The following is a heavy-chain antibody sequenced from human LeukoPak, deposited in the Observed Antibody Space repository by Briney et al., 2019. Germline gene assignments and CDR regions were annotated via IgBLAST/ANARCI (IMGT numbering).Heavy chain of an antibody. Sequence: PGGSLRLSCAASGFTFSSYGMHWVRQAPGKGLEWVAVIWYDGSNKYYADSVKGRFTISRDNSKNTLYLQMNSLRAEDTAVYYCAKVVTAIPYATPIDYWGQGTLVTVSS. CDR3: AKVVTAIPYATPIDY. J-gene: IGHJ4*02. CDR1: GFTFSSYG. D-gene: IGHD2-21*02. V-gene: IGHV3-33*06. CDR2: IWYDGSNK.